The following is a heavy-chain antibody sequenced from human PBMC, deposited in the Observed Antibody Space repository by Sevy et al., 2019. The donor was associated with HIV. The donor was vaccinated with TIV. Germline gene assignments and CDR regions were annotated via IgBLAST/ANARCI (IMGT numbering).Heavy chain of an antibody. CDR1: GFTFGDYA. D-gene: IGHD4-17*01. V-gene: IGHV3-49*03. J-gene: IGHJ4*02. CDR2: IRRNSYEPYGGTT. Sequence: GGSLRLSCTVSGFTFGDYAMSWFRQAPGKGLEWVAFIRRNSYEPYGGTTEYAASVKGRFTISRDDSKSIAYLQMNSLKTEDTAVYYCTRALATVVTPEYYFDHWGQGTLVTVSS. CDR3: TRALATVVTPEYYFDH.